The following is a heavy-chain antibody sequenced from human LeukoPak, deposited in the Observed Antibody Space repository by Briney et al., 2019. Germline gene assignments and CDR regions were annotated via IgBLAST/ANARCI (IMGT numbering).Heavy chain of an antibody. Sequence: ASVKVSCKASGYTFTSYGISWVRQAPGQGLEWMGWISAYNGNTNYAQKLQGRVTMTTDTSTSTAYMELSSLRSEDTAVYYCARGIRFLEWSPAYYFDYWGQGTLVTVSS. J-gene: IGHJ4*02. CDR3: ARGIRFLEWSPAYYFDY. CDR1: GYTFTSYG. CDR2: ISAYNGNT. V-gene: IGHV1-18*01. D-gene: IGHD3-3*01.